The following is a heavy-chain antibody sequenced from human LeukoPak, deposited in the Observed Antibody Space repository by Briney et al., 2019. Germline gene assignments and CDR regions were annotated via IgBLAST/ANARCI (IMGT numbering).Heavy chain of an antibody. D-gene: IGHD3-10*01. V-gene: IGHV3-13*01. Sequence: GGSLRLSCAASGFTFSSYDMDWVRQATGKGLEWVSAIGTAGDTYYPGSVKGRFTISRENAKNSLYLQMNSLRAGDTAVYYCARGTYYYGSGSPLHDWFDPWGQGALVTVSS. CDR3: ARGTYYYGSGSPLHDWFDP. CDR2: IGTAGDT. J-gene: IGHJ5*02. CDR1: GFTFSSYD.